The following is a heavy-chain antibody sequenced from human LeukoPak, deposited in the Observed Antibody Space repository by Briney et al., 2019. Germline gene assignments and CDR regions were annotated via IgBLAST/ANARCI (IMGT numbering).Heavy chain of an antibody. V-gene: IGHV4-59*01. J-gene: IGHJ3*02. D-gene: IGHD3-3*01. Sequence: SETLSLTCTVSGGSISSYYWSWIRQPPGKGLEWIGYIYYSGSTNYNPSLKSRVTISVDTSKNQFSLKLSSVTAADTAVYYCATTEDHYDFWSGIPDAFDIWGQGTMVTVSS. CDR3: ATTEDHYDFWSGIPDAFDI. CDR2: IYYSGST. CDR1: GGSISSYY.